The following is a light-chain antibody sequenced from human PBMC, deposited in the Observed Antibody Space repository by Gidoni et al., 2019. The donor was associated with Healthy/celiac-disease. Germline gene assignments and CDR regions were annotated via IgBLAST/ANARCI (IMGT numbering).Light chain of an antibody. CDR2: AAS. Sequence: DIQMTQSPSSLSASVGDRVTITCRASQSISSYLNWYQQKTGKAPKLLIYAASSLQSGVPSRFSGSGSGKDCTLTISSLQPEDCATYYCQQSYSTPLTFGGGTKVEIK. J-gene: IGKJ4*01. V-gene: IGKV1-39*01. CDR1: QSISSY. CDR3: QQSYSTPLT.